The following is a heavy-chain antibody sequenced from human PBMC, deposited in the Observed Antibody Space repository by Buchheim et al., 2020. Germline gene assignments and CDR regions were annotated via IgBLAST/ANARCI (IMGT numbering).Heavy chain of an antibody. CDR3: ARDLGAAGQRFVFDY. Sequence: EVQLVESGGGLVKPGGSLRLSCAASGFTFSSYSMNWVRQAPGKGLEWVSSISSSSSYIYYAASVKGRFTISRDNAKNSLYLQMNSLRAEDTAVYYCARDLGAAGQRFVFDYWGQGTL. D-gene: IGHD6-13*01. CDR1: GFTFSSYS. J-gene: IGHJ4*02. V-gene: IGHV3-21*01. CDR2: ISSSSSYI.